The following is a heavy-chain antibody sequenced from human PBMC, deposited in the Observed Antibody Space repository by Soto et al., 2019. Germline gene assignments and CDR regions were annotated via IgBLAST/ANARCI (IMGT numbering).Heavy chain of an antibody. V-gene: IGHV4-34*01. D-gene: IGHD6-13*01. Sequence: SETLSLTCAVYGGSFSGYYWSGIRQPPGKGLEWIGEINHSGSTNYTPSLKSRVTISVDTSKNQFSLKLSSVTAADTAVYYCARARIAAAGTPKYFQHWGQGTLVTVSS. CDR1: GGSFSGYY. CDR3: ARARIAAAGTPKYFQH. CDR2: INHSGST. J-gene: IGHJ1*01.